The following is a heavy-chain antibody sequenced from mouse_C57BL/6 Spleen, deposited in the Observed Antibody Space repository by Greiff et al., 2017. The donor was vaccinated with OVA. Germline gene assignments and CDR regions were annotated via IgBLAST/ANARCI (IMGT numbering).Heavy chain of an antibody. CDR3: ASLYYGDYAMDY. CDR1: GYAFSSYW. D-gene: IGHD2-1*01. J-gene: IGHJ4*01. CDR2: IYPGDGDT. Sequence: VQLQQSGAELVKPGASVKISCKASGYAFSSYWMNWVKQRPGKGLEWIGQIYPGDGDTNYNGKFKGKATLTADKSSSTAYMQLSSLTSEDSAVYFCASLYYGDYAMDYWGQGTSVTVSS. V-gene: IGHV1-80*01.